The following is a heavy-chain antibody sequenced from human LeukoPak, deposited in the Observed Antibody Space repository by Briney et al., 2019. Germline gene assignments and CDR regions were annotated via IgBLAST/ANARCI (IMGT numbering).Heavy chain of an antibody. CDR1: GYTFTGYY. D-gene: IGHD2-2*01. V-gene: IGHV1-2*04. CDR3: ARDCSSTSIRESVAFDI. J-gene: IGHJ3*02. CDR2: INPNSGGT. Sequence: ASVKVSCKASGYTFTGYYMHWVRQAPGQGLEWMGWINPNSGGTNYAQKFRGWVTMTRDTSIGTAYMELSRLRSDDTAVYYCARDCSSTSIRESVAFDIWGQGTMVTVSS.